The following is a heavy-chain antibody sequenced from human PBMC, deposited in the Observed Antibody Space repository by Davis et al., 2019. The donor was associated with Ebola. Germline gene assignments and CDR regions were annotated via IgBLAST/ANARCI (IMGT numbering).Heavy chain of an antibody. D-gene: IGHD6-6*01. V-gene: IGHV5-51*01. Sequence: ESLRLSCKGSGYTFTNYWIGWVRQMPGKGLEWMGMIYPGDSDTRYSPSFQGQVTISADKSISTAYLQWSSLKASDTAMYYCARSIAARRGDAFDIWGQGTMVTVSS. CDR3: ARSIAARRGDAFDI. CDR2: IYPGDSDT. J-gene: IGHJ3*02. CDR1: GYTFTNYW.